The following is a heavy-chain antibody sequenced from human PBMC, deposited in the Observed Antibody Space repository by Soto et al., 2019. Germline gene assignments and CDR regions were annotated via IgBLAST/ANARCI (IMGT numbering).Heavy chain of an antibody. CDR2: IWYDGSNK. D-gene: IGHD3-3*01. Sequence: GGSLRLSCAASGFTFSSYGMHWVRQAPGKGLEWVAVIWYDGSNKYYADSVKGRFTISRDNSKNTLYLQMNSLRAEDTAVYYCARDHKEYYDFWSGYNWFDPWGQGTLVTVSS. CDR3: ARDHKEYYDFWSGYNWFDP. J-gene: IGHJ5*02. CDR1: GFTFSSYG. V-gene: IGHV3-33*01.